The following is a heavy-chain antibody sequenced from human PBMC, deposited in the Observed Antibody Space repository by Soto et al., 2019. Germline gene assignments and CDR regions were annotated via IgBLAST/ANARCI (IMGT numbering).Heavy chain of an antibody. J-gene: IGHJ4*02. CDR3: ASDPGGSYFAGFDH. CDR2: INPNSGGT. CDR1: GYTFTGYY. Sequence: ASVKVSCKASGYTFTGYYMHWVRQAPGQGLEWMGWINPNSGGTNYAQKFQGWVTMTRDTSISTAYMELSRLRSDDTAVYYCASDPGGSYFAGFDHWGQGTLVTVSS. D-gene: IGHD1-26*01. V-gene: IGHV1-2*04.